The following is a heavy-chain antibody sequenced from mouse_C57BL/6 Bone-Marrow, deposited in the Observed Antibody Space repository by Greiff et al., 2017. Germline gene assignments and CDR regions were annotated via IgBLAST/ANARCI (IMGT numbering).Heavy chain of an antibody. D-gene: IGHD1-1*01. Sequence: QVHVKQSGAELVRPGTSVKMSCKASGYTFTNYWIGWAKQRPGHGLEWIGDIYPGGGYTNYNEKFKGKATLTADKSSSTAYMQFSSLTSEDSAIYYCARMAYYYGSSWYFDVWGTGTTVTVSS. CDR1: GYTFTNYW. CDR3: ARMAYYYGSSWYFDV. V-gene: IGHV1-63*01. CDR2: IYPGGGYT. J-gene: IGHJ1*03.